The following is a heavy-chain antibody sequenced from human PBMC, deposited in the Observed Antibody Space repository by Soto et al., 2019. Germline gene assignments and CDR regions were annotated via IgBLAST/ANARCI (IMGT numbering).Heavy chain of an antibody. CDR2: INHSGST. V-gene: IGHV4-34*01. J-gene: IGHJ5*02. CDR3: ARGSGGSGSYGP. D-gene: IGHD3-10*01. Sequence: QVQLVQSGAEVKKPGSSVKVSCKASGGTFSSYAISWVRQAPGQGLEWIGEINHSGSTNYNPSLKSRVTISVDTSKNQFSLKLSSVTAADTAVYYCARGSGGSGSYGPWGQGTLVTVSS. CDR1: GGTFSSYA.